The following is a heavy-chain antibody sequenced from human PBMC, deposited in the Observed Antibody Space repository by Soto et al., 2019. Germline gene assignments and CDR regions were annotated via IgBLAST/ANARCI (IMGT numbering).Heavy chain of an antibody. Sequence: ASVKVSCKASGGTFSSYAISWVRQAPGQGLEWMGGIIPIFGTANYAQKFQGRVTVTADESTSTAYMELSSLRSEDTAVYYCARTPAYSYGYADYWGQGTMVTVSS. J-gene: IGHJ4*02. CDR2: IIPIFGTA. CDR3: ARTPAYSYGYADY. V-gene: IGHV1-69*13. D-gene: IGHD5-18*01. CDR1: GGTFSSYA.